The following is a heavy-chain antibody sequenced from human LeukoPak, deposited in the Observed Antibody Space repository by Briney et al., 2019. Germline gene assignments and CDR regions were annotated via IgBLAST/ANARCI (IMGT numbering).Heavy chain of an antibody. CDR2: VYYSGST. J-gene: IGHJ3*02. CDR3: AKGSDAFDI. V-gene: IGHV4-59*01. CDR1: GSSISSYH. Sequence: SETLSLTCTVSGSSISSYHWSWIRQPPGKGLEWIGYVYYSGSTDYNPSLKSRVTISVDTSKNQFSLKLSSVTAADTAVYYCAKGSDAFDIWGQGTMVTVSS.